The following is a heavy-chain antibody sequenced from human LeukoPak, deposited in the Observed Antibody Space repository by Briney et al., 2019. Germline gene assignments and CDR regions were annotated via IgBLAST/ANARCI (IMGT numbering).Heavy chain of an antibody. CDR3: AIGRGRHYDFWSGYYPPTVYYYMDV. CDR1: GFTFSSYW. CDR2: IKQDGSEK. Sequence: GGSLRLSCAASGFTFSSYWMSWVRQAPGKGLEWVANIKQDGSEKYYVDSVKGRFTISRDNAKNSLYLQMNSLRAEDTAVYYCAIGRGRHYDFWSGYYPPTVYYYMDVWGKGTTVTVSS. V-gene: IGHV3-7*01. J-gene: IGHJ6*03. D-gene: IGHD3-3*01.